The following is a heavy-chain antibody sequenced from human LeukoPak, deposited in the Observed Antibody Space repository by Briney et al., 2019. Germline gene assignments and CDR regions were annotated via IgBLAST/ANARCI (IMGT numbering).Heavy chain of an antibody. CDR1: GFTFSNYG. V-gene: IGHV3-30*02. J-gene: IGHJ4*02. CDR3: ARAYGYSGYDSGY. D-gene: IGHD5-12*01. CDR2: LQNHGGDI. Sequence: GGSLRLSCAASGFTFSNYGMHWVRQAPDKGLEWVAFLQNHGGDIHYADSVEGRFTISRDNAKNSLYLQMNSLRAEDTAVYYCARAYGYSGYDSGYWGQGTLVTVSS.